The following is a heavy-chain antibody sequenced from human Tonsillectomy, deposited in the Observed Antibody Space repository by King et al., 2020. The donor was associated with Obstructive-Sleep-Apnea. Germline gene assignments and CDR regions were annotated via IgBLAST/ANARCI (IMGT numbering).Heavy chain of an antibody. CDR3: ARENLWFGESINSAPYYYGLDV. J-gene: IGHJ6*02. D-gene: IGHD3-10*01. V-gene: IGHV3-33*01. Sequence: VQLVESGGGVVQPGRSLRLSCAASGFTFSSYGMHWVRQAPGKGLEGVAVIWYDGTKKYYADSVKGRFTISRDNSKYTLYLQVNSLRVEDTAVYYCARENLWFGESINSAPYYYGLDVWGQGTTVTVSS. CDR1: GFTFSSYG. CDR2: IWYDGTKK.